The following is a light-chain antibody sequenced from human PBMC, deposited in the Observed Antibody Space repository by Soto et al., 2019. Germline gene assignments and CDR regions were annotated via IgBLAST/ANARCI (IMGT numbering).Light chain of an antibody. CDR3: QQYSQWPLYT. J-gene: IGKJ2*01. V-gene: IGKV3-15*01. CDR1: QSVSNN. CDR2: GAS. Sequence: EIVMTQSPATLSVSLGERATLSCRASQSVSNNLAWYQQKPGQAPRLLIYGASTRATGIPARFSGSWSGTEFTLTISSLQSEDFALYYCQQYSQWPLYTFGQGTKVDIK.